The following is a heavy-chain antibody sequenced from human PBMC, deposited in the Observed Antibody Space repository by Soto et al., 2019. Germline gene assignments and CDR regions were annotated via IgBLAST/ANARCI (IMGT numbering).Heavy chain of an antibody. CDR3: AREGSDWDFDN. J-gene: IGHJ4*02. Sequence: GASVKVSCKASGYSFTTYPITWVRQAPGQGLEWLGWVSTYNGNTNYAQGLQGRVSMTTDTSTSTAYLELRNLRSDDTAVYYCAREGSDWDFDNWGQGTPVTVSS. D-gene: IGHD6-19*01. V-gene: IGHV1-18*01. CDR1: GYSFTTYP. CDR2: VSTYNGNT.